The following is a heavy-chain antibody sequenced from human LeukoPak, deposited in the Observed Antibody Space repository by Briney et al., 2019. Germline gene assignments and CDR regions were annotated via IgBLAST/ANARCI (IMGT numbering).Heavy chain of an antibody. CDR2: ISSSSSYI. J-gene: IGHJ3*02. V-gene: IGHV3-21*01. Sequence: PGGSLRLSCAASGFTFSSYSMNWVRQAPGKGLEWVSSISSSSSYIYYADSVKGRFTISRDNAKNSLYLQMNSLRAEDTAVYYCARDRLPIPNLTAYCGGDCYSSNDASDIWGQGTMVTVSS. CDR1: GFTFSSYS. CDR3: ARDRLPIPNLTAYCGGDCYSSNDASDI. D-gene: IGHD2-21*02.